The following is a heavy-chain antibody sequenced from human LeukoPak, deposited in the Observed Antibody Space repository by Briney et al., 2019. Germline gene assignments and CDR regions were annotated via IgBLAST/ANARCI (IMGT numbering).Heavy chain of an antibody. J-gene: IGHJ4*02. CDR3: ATEATYCTSACYSLSDY. CDR2: LSGSGGST. Sequence: GGSLRLSCAASEFPFSSYSLTWVRHPPGKGLEYGSLLSGSGGSTYYADSVRGRFTISRDNSKNTLYLQMNTLRAGDTAVYYCATEATYCTSACYSLSDYWGQGTLVTVSS. D-gene: IGHD2-21*02. V-gene: IGHV3-23*01. CDR1: EFPFSSYS.